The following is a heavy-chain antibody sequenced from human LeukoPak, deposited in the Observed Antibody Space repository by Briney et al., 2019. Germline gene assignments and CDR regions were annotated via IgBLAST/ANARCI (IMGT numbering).Heavy chain of an antibody. D-gene: IGHD2-15*01. Sequence: GGSLRLSCAASGFTFSYYKMHWVRQAPGKGLEWLSYIGTTSSTIYYADPVKGRFTISRDNAKNSLYLQMNSLRAEDTAVYYCAGFCSGDACYPYWGQGTLVTVSS. CDR1: GFTFSYYK. V-gene: IGHV3-48*01. J-gene: IGHJ4*02. CDR2: IGTTSSTI. CDR3: AGFCSGDACYPY.